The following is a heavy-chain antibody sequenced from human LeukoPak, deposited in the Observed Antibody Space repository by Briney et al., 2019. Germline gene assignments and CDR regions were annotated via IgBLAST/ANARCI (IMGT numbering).Heavy chain of an antibody. CDR3: ARGWFGFWHISYADDNAFDI. Sequence: SETLSLTCAVDGGSFSGYYWSWIRQVPGKGLEWIGEINQSGRTNYNPFFKSRVTISVDTSKNQISLKLSLVTATDTAMYFCARGWFGFWHISYADDNAFDIWGQGTMVTVSS. CDR1: GGSFSGYY. D-gene: IGHD2-2*01. V-gene: IGHV4-34*01. CDR2: INQSGRT. J-gene: IGHJ3*02.